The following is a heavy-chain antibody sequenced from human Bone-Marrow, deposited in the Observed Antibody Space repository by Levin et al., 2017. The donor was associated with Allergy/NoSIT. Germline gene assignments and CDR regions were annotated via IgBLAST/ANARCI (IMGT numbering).Heavy chain of an antibody. V-gene: IGHV3-66*01. CDR3: ARAIGRSWSLDN. D-gene: IGHD6-13*01. Sequence: GGSLRLSCAVSGFTVSSDYMSWVRQAPGKGLEWVSLIYSSGSTYYADSVKGRFTLSRDTSKNTLYLQMSSLRVEDTAVYHCARAIGRSWSLDNWGQGTLVTVSS. CDR2: IYSSGST. CDR1: GFTVSSDY. J-gene: IGHJ4*02.